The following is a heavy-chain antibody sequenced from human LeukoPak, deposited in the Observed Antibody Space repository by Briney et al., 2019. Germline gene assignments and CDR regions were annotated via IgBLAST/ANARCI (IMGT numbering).Heavy chain of an antibody. CDR3: ATDQITVTTSIPPWTIGAFDI. CDR2: FDPEDGET. CDR1: GYTFTSYG. D-gene: IGHD4-17*01. J-gene: IGHJ3*02. V-gene: IGHV1-24*01. Sequence: ASVKVSCKASGYTFTSYGISWVRQAPGQGLEWMGGFDPEDGETIYAQKFQGRVTMTEDTSTDTAYMELSSLRSEDTAVYYCATDQITVTTSIPPWTIGAFDIWGQGTMVTVSS.